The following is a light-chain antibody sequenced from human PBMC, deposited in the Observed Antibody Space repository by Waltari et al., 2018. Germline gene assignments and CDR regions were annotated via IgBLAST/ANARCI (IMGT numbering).Light chain of an antibody. Sequence: QLVLTQSPSASASLGASVTLTCTLSSGHSSSAIAWHQQQPEKGPRYLMKLNSDGSHTKGDGIPDRFSGSSSGAERYLTISSLQSEDEADYYCQTWGTGIWVFGGGTKLTVL. J-gene: IGLJ3*02. CDR3: QTWGTGIWV. V-gene: IGLV4-69*01. CDR2: LNSDGSH. CDR1: SGHSSSA.